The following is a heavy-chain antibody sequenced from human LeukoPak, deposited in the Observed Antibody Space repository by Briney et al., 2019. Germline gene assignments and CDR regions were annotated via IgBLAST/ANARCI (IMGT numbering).Heavy chain of an antibody. J-gene: IGHJ4*02. V-gene: IGHV4-39*07. D-gene: IGHD3-3*01. Sequence: SETLSLTCTVSGGSISSSSYYWGWIRQPPGKGLEWIGSIYYSGSTYYSPSLKSRVTISVDTSKNQFSLKLSSVTAADTAVYYCASGYDFWSGNYFDYWGQGTLVTVSS. CDR1: GGSISSSSYY. CDR2: IYYSGST. CDR3: ASGYDFWSGNYFDY.